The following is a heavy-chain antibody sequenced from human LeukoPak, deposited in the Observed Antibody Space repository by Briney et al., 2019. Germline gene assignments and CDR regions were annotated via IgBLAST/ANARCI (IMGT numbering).Heavy chain of an antibody. V-gene: IGHV1-69*05. CDR1: GGTFSSYA. J-gene: IGHJ4*02. CDR2: IIPIFGTA. Sequence: SVKVSCKASGGTFSSYAISWVRQAPGQGLEWMGGIIPIFGTANYAQKFQGRVTMTSDSSISTAFMELSSLRSEDTAIYYCVRTPPNWGFDYWGQGTLVTVSS. D-gene: IGHD7-27*01. CDR3: VRTPPNWGFDY.